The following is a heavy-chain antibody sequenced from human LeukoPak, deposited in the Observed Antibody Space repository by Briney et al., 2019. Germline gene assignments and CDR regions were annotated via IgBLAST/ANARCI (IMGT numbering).Heavy chain of an antibody. V-gene: IGHV4-30-2*01. D-gene: IGHD2-15*01. Sequence: SQALSLTCAVSGGSISSGGYSWSWIRQPPGKGLEWIGYIYHSGSTYYNPSLKSRVTISVDRSMNQFSLKLSSVTAADTAVYYCARVIGGRVFDPWGQGTLVTVSS. J-gene: IGHJ5*02. CDR3: ARVIGGRVFDP. CDR2: IYHSGST. CDR1: GGSISSGGYS.